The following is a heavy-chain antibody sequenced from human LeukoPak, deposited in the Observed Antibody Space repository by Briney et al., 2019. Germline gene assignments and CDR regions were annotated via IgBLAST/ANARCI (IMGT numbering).Heavy chain of an antibody. CDR1: GGSISSYY. J-gene: IGHJ6*03. D-gene: IGHD6-13*01. CDR3: ARERGYSSSWPYTNYYMDV. CDR2: IYTSGST. V-gene: IGHV4-4*07. Sequence: SETLSLTCTVSGGSISSYYWSWIRQPAGKGLEWIGRIYTSGSTNYNPSLKSRVTMSVDTSKNQFSLKLSSVTAADTAVYYRARERGYSSSWPYTNYYMDVWGKGTTVTVSS.